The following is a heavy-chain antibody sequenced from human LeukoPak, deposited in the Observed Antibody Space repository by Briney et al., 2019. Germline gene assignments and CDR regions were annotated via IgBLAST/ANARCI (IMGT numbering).Heavy chain of an antibody. Sequence: GSVKVSCKASGYTFTSYYMHWVRQAPGQGLEWMGIINPSGGSTSYAQKFQGRVTMTRDTSTSTVYMELSSLRSEDTAVYYCATLGAYGDSIDYWGQGTLVTVSS. D-gene: IGHD4-17*01. V-gene: IGHV1-46*01. CDR3: ATLGAYGDSIDY. CDR1: GYTFTSYY. J-gene: IGHJ4*02. CDR2: INPSGGST.